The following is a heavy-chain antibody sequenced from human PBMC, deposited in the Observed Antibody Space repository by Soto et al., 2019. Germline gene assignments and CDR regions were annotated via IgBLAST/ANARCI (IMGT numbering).Heavy chain of an antibody. V-gene: IGHV1-69*13. D-gene: IGHD6-13*01. Sequence: GASVKVSCKASGGTFSSYAISWVRQAPGQGLEWMGGIIPIFGTANYAQKFQGRVTITADESTSTAYMELSSLRSEDTAVYYCARDPNIAAAGPLFGPWGQGTLVTVSS. CDR2: IIPIFGTA. CDR3: ARDPNIAAAGPLFGP. CDR1: GGTFSSYA. J-gene: IGHJ5*02.